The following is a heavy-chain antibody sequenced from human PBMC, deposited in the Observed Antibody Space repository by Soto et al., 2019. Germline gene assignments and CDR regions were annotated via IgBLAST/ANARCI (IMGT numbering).Heavy chain of an antibody. D-gene: IGHD1-20*01. CDR3: ATRWYSWNDGGYYGMDV. Sequence: QVQLVQSGAEVKRPGSSVKVSCKTSGGTFSSSAISWVRQAPGQGLEWMGEIIPMLGTTNYAPKIQGRLTIKADEPTSTASMELSSLRSEDTAVYYCATRWYSWNDGGYYGMDVWGQGTTVTVSS. CDR2: IIPMLGTT. J-gene: IGHJ6*02. V-gene: IGHV1-69*01. CDR1: GGTFSSSA.